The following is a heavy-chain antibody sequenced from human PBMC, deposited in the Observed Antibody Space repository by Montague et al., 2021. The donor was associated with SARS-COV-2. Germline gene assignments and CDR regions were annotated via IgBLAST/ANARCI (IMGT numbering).Heavy chain of an antibody. CDR3: AMRGGALDAFDI. D-gene: IGHD4-17*01. CDR2: IYYNGST. Sequence: TLSLTCTVSGGSIRTSSYYWGWIRQPPGKGLDWIGRIYYNGSTYYNPSLKSRVTISVDTSKNQFPLMLSAVTAADTAVYYCAMRGGALDAFDIWGQGTMVTVSS. J-gene: IGHJ3*02. CDR1: GGSIRTSSYY. V-gene: IGHV4-39*01.